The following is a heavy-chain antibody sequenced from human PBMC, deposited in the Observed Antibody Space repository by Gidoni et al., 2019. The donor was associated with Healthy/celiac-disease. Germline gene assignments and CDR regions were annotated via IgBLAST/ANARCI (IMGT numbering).Heavy chain of an antibody. CDR1: GFTFTSYA. CDR3: ARDKINQYYYYYYGMDV. CDR2: ISYDGSNK. J-gene: IGHJ6*02. Sequence: QVQLVESGGGVVQPGRSLRLSCAAPGFTFTSYAMHWVRQAPGKGLEWVAVISYDGSNKYYADSVKGRFTISRDNSKNTLYLQMNSLRAEDTAVYYCARDKINQYYYYYYGMDVWGQGTTVTVSS. V-gene: IGHV3-30*04.